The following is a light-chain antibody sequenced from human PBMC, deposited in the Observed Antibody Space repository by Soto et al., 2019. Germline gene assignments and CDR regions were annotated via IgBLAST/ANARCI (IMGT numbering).Light chain of an antibody. V-gene: IGKV3-15*01. Sequence: EIVMTQSPATLSVSPGARATLSCRASQSVSSNLAWYQQKPGQAPRLLINGASTRATGIPARFSGSGSGTEFPLTISSLQSEDFAVYYCQQYNSWPQTFGQGTKLDSK. CDR3: QQYNSWPQT. J-gene: IGKJ2*01. CDR2: GAS. CDR1: QSVSSN.